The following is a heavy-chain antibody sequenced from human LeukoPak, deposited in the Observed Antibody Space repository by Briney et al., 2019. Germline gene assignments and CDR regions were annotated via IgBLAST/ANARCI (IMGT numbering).Heavy chain of an antibody. J-gene: IGHJ4*02. CDR2: LSSSGNA. CDR1: GFNFSDHE. D-gene: IGHD1-26*01. V-gene: IGHV3-48*03. Sequence: GESLKISCAASGFNFSDHEMNWVRQAPGKGLEWVSYLSSSGNAYYADSVKGRFTISRDNPKNSLYLQMTSLRCDDTAVYYCASGRGSYSPDYWGQGTLVTVSS. CDR3: ASGRGSYSPDY.